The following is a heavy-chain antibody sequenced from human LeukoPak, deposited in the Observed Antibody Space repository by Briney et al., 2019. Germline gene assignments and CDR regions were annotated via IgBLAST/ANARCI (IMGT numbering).Heavy chain of an antibody. CDR2: INPNSGGT. Sequence: ASVKVSCKASGYTFTGYYMHWVRQAPGQGLEWMGWINPNSGGTNYAQKFQGRVTMTRDTSISTAYMEPSRLRSDYTAVYYCARVYSSSWYGWFDPWGQGTLVTVSS. D-gene: IGHD6-13*01. CDR3: ARVYSSSWYGWFDP. J-gene: IGHJ5*02. V-gene: IGHV1-2*02. CDR1: GYTFTGYY.